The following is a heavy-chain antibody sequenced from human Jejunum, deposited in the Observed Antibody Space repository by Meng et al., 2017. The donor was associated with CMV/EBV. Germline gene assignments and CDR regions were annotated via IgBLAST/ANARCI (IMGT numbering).Heavy chain of an antibody. CDR2: IHYDESIK. Sequence: SCAASGFIFSSSGMHWVRQAPGGGLEWVAYIHYDESIKYYADSVKGRVFISRDISRNTLYLQMNSLRKEDTAMYYCVKDPELGYWGQGALVTVSS. D-gene: IGHD1-26*01. J-gene: IGHJ4*02. CDR3: VKDPELGY. V-gene: IGHV3-30*02. CDR1: GFIFSSSG.